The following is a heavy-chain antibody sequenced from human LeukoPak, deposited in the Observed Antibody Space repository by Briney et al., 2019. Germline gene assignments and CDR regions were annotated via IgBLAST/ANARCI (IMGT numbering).Heavy chain of an antibody. V-gene: IGHV3-66*02. CDR2: IYRGGST. CDR3: ARAGDSSSWYRPFDP. J-gene: IGHJ5*02. CDR1: GFTVSSNY. D-gene: IGHD6-13*01. Sequence: GGSLRLSCAASGFTVSSNYMSWVRQAPGKGLEWVSVIYRGGSTYYADSVKGRFTISRANSKNTLYLQMNSLRAEDTAVYYCARAGDSSSWYRPFDPWGQGTLVTVSS.